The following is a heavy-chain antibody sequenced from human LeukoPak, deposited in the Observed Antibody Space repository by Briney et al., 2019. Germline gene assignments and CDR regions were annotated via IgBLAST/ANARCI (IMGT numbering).Heavy chain of an antibody. CDR3: ARRYYYGSGSYYPNDY. Sequence: ASVKVSCTASGYTFTSYDINWVRQATGQGLEWMGWMNPNSGNTGYAQKFRGRVTMTRNTSISTAYMELSSLRSEDTAVYYCARRYYYGSGSYYPNDYWGQGTLVTVSS. CDR1: GYTFTSYD. V-gene: IGHV1-8*01. D-gene: IGHD3-10*01. J-gene: IGHJ4*02. CDR2: MNPNSGNT.